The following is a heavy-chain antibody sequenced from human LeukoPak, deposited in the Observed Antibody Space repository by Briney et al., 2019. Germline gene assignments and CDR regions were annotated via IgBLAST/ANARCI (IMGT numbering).Heavy chain of an antibody. V-gene: IGHV1-8*01. Sequence: ASVKVSCKASGYTFTSYDINWVRQATGQGLEWMGWMNPNSGNTGYAQKFQGRVTMTRNTSISTAYMELSSLRSEDTAVYYCARGRQPRVRYYYYYMDVWGKGTTVTVPS. J-gene: IGHJ6*03. D-gene: IGHD4/OR15-4a*01. CDR2: MNPNSGNT. CDR1: GYTFTSYD. CDR3: ARGRQPRVRYYYYYMDV.